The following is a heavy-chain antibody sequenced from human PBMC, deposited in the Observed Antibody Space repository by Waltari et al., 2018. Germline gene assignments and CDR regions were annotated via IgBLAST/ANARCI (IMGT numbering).Heavy chain of an antibody. CDR1: GGSISSYY. V-gene: IGHV4-59*01. D-gene: IGHD3-3*01. CDR3: ATSTIFGVVKYTDAFDI. J-gene: IGHJ3*02. CDR2: IYYSGST. Sequence: QVQLQESGPGLVKPSETLSLTCTVSGGSISSYYWSWIRQPPGKGLEWIGYIYYSGSTNYNPSLKSRVTISVDTSKNQFSPKLSSVTAADTAVYYCATSTIFGVVKYTDAFDIWGQGTMVTVSS.